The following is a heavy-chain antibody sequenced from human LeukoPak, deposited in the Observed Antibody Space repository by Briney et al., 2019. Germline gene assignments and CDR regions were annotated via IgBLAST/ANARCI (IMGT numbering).Heavy chain of an antibody. CDR3: ARDLLAGTGGDY. Sequence: GGSLRLSCAASGFTFSNYAMQWVRQAPGKGLEWVGVISYDGNNKYYADSVKGRFTIPRDNYKNTLYLQMNSLRAEDTAVYYCARDLLAGTGGDYWGQGTLVTVSS. CDR2: ISYDGNNK. D-gene: IGHD3-10*01. CDR1: GFTFSNYA. V-gene: IGHV3-30*04. J-gene: IGHJ4*02.